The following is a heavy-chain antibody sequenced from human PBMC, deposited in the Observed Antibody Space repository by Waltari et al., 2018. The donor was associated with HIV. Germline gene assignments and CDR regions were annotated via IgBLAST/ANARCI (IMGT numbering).Heavy chain of an antibody. J-gene: IGHJ4*02. CDR3: ARAVQAAALGD. Sequence: QVQLQESGPGLVKPSQTLSLTCTVSGGSISSGSYYWSWIRQPAGKGLEWIGRIYTSGSTNYNPSLKIRVTISVDTSKNQFSLKLSSVTAADTAVYYCARAVQAAALGDWGQGTLVTVSS. CDR2: IYTSGST. V-gene: IGHV4-61*02. D-gene: IGHD6-13*01. CDR1: GGSISSGSYY.